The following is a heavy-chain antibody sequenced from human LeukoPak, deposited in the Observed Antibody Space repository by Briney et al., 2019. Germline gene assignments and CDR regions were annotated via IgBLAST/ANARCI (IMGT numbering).Heavy chain of an antibody. J-gene: IGHJ5*02. V-gene: IGHV4-59*11. CDR3: ARLAKCDGNCYSFDP. D-gene: IGHD2-15*01. CDR2: IDYNGNT. Sequence: PSETLSLTCDVSGDSISSHPWSWIRQPPGKGLDYIGFIDYNGNTNYNPSLKSRVTISLDIFKNQFSLNLNSVSAADTAVYYCARLAKCDGNCYSFDPWGQGMLVTVSS. CDR1: GDSISSHP.